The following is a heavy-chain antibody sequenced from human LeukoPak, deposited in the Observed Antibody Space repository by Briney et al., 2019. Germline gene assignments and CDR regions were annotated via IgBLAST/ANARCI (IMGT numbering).Heavy chain of an antibody. CDR1: VFTFSSYS. D-gene: IGHD3-10*01. J-gene: IGHJ6*02. V-gene: IGHV3-21*01. CDR2: ISSSSSYI. CDR3: ARDRYYGSGSEIYYYYGMDV. Sequence: GGSLRLSCAASVFTFSSYSMNWVRQAPGKGLEGVSSISSSSSYIYYADSVKGRFTISRDNAKNSLYLQMNSLRAEDTAVYYCARDRYYGSGSEIYYYYGMDVWGQGTTVTVSS.